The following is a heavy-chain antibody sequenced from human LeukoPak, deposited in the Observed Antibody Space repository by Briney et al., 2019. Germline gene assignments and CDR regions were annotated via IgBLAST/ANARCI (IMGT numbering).Heavy chain of an antibody. CDR3: ARGTVRLRVYDY. V-gene: IGHV4-61*01. CDR1: GGSVSSGSYY. J-gene: IGHJ4*02. CDR2: IYYSGST. Sequence: SETLSLTCTVSGGSVSSGSYYWSWIRQPPGKGLEWIGYIYYSGSTNYNPSLKSRVTISVGTSKNQFSLKLSSVTAADTSVYCCARGTVRLRVYDYWGQGTLVTVSS. D-gene: IGHD3-16*01.